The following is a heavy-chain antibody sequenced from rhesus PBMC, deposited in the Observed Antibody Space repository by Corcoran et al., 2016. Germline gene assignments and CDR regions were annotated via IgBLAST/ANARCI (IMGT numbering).Heavy chain of an antibody. J-gene: IGHJ4*01. CDR3: SRDLVVVATFDY. V-gene: IGHV3-134*01. D-gene: IGHD2-21*01. CDR2: IGGGVDSK. CDR1: GFTFDDYA. Sequence: DVQLVESGGALAQPGGSLRISCAASGFTFDDYAMSGVRQAPGKGREWGCGIGGGVDSKYHADPVEGRFPISRDNAKNTLYLQMGGLRAEDTAFYYCSRDLVVVATFDYWGPGVLVTVSS.